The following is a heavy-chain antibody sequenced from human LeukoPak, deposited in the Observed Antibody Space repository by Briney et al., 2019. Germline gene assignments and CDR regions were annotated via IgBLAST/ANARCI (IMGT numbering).Heavy chain of an antibody. V-gene: IGHV1-18*01. J-gene: IGHJ4*02. D-gene: IGHD5-18*01. CDR1: GYTFTSYG. CDR2: ISAYNGNT. CDR3: ARSRGYSYGSLSPEADY. Sequence: ASVKVSCKASGYTFTSYGISWVRQAPGQGLEWMGWISAYNGNTNYAQKLQGRVTMTTDTSTSTAYMELRSLRSDDTAVYYCARSRGYSYGSLSPEADYWGQGTLVTVSS.